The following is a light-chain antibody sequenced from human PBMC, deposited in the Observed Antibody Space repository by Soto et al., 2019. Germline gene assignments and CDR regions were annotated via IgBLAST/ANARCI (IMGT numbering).Light chain of an antibody. CDR2: KDS. V-gene: IGLV3-27*01. CDR1: VLAKKY. CDR3: YSAADNNQGV. J-gene: IGLJ2*01. Sequence: SYELTQPSSVSVSPGQTARITCSGYVLAKKYARWFQQKPGQAPVLVIYKDSERPSGIPERFSGSSSGTTVTLTISGAQVEDEADYYCYSAADNNQGVFGGGTQLTVL.